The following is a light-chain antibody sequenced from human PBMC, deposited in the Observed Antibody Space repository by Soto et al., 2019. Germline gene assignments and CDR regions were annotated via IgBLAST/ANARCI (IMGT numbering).Light chain of an antibody. CDR1: TSDVGAYNY. CDR2: QVS. Sequence: QSALTQPASVSGSPGQSIAISCTGTTSDVGAYNYVSWYQQHPVKAPKLMIYQVSNRPSGVSNRFSGSKSGNTASLTISGLKAEDEADYYCSSYTSSTTYVFGTGTKVTVL. CDR3: SSYTSSTTYV. V-gene: IGLV2-14*01. J-gene: IGLJ1*01.